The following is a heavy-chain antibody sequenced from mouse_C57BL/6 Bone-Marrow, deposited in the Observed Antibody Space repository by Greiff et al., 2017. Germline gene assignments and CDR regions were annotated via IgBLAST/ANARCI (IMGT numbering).Heavy chain of an antibody. CDR2: INPSSGYT. V-gene: IGHV1-7*01. CDR3: ARSRSHYKGFAY. Sequence: QVHVKQSGAELAKPGASVKLSCKASGYTFTSYWMHWVKQRPGQGLEWIGYINPSSGYTKYNQKFKDKATLTADKSSSTAYMQLSSLTYEDSAVYYCARSRSHYKGFAYWGQGTLVTVSA. D-gene: IGHD2-12*01. CDR1: GYTFTSYW. J-gene: IGHJ3*01.